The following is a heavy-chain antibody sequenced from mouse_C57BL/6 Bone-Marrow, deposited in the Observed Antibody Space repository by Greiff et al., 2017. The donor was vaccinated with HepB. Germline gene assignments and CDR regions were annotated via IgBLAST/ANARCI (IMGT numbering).Heavy chain of an antibody. CDR1: GFTFSNYW. D-gene: IGHD1-1*01. CDR2: IRLKSDNYAT. Sequence: EVHLVESGGGLVQPGGSMKLSCVASGFTFSNYWMNWVRQSPEKGLEWVAQIRLKSDNYATHYAESVKGRFTISRDDSKSSVYLQMNNLRAEDTGIYYCTTLSITTVVAYYFDYWGQGTTLTVSS. CDR3: TTLSITTVVAYYFDY. J-gene: IGHJ2*01. V-gene: IGHV6-3*01.